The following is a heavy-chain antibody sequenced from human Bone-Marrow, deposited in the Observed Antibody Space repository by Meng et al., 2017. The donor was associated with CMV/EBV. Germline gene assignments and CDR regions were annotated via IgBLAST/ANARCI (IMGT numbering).Heavy chain of an antibody. V-gene: IGHV1-18*04. CDR3: ARETRLTARRHYYGMDV. Sequence: ASVKVSCKASGYTFTGYYMHWVRQAPGQGLEWMGWISAYNGNTNYAQKLQGRVTMTTDTSTSTAYMKLRSLRSDDTAVYYCARETRLTARRHYYGMDVWGQGTTVTVSS. D-gene: IGHD6-6*01. J-gene: IGHJ6*02. CDR2: ISAYNGNT. CDR1: GYTFTGYY.